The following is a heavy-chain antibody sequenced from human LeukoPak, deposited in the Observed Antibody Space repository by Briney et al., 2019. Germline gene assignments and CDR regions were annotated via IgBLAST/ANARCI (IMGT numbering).Heavy chain of an antibody. V-gene: IGHV3-30*18. CDR1: GFTFSSYG. CDR2: ISYDGSNK. D-gene: IGHD3-10*01. CDR3: AKKLAGGFDAPLDS. J-gene: IGHJ4*02. Sequence: PGRSLRLSCAASGFTFSSYGMHWVRQAPGKGLEWVAVISYDGSNKYYADSVKGRFTISRDNSKNTLYLQMNSLRAEDTALYYCAKKLAGGFDAPLDSWGQGTLVTVSS.